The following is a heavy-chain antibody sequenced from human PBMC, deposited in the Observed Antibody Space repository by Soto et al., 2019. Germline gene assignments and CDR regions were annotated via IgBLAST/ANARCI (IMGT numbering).Heavy chain of an antibody. V-gene: IGHV1-8*01. J-gene: IGHJ6*03. CDR3: ARGSVVRGYHLLMILRHYSSTDV. CDR2: MNPNSGNT. CDR1: GYTFTSYD. D-gene: IGHD4-4*01. Sequence: VKVSCRASGYTFTSYDINWLRQATGQGLEWMGWMNPNSGNTGYAQKFQGRVTMTRNTSISTAYMELSSLRSEDTAVYYCARGSVVRGYHLLMILRHYSSTDVWG.